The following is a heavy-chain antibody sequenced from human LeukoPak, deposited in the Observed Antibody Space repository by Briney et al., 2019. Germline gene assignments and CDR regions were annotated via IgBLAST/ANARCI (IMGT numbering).Heavy chain of an antibody. CDR1: GYTFTGYY. J-gene: IGHJ3*02. V-gene: IGHV1-2*02. Sequence: VASVRVSCKASGYTFTGYYMHWVRQAPGQGLEWMGWINPNSGGTNYAQKFQGRVTMTRDTSISTAYMELSRLRSDDTAVYYCARTRAGYYDSSGYYPAGYNAFDIWGQGTMVTVSS. D-gene: IGHD3-22*01. CDR2: INPNSGGT. CDR3: ARTRAGYYDSSGYYPAGYNAFDI.